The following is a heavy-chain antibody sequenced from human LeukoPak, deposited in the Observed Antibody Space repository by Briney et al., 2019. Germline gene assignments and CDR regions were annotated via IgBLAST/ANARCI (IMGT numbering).Heavy chain of an antibody. D-gene: IGHD4-11*01. CDR3: ALTGAFDI. Sequence: GGSLRLSCAASGFTFDDYAMPWVRQAPGKGLEWVSGISWNSGSIGYADSVKGRFTISRDNAKNSLYLQMNSLRAEDTALYYCALTGAFDIWGQGTMVTVSS. CDR1: GFTFDDYA. J-gene: IGHJ3*02. V-gene: IGHV3-9*01. CDR2: ISWNSGSI.